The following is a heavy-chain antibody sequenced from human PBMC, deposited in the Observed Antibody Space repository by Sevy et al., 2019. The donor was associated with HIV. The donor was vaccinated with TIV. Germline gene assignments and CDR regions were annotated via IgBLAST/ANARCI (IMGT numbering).Heavy chain of an antibody. CDR1: GFTFSSSA. D-gene: IGHD4-4*01. J-gene: IGHJ3*02. CDR2: TSYSGGNT. V-gene: IGHV3-23*01. CDR3: AKRGESSNWYTHAFDI. Sequence: GGSLRLSCAASGFTFSSSAMTWVRQAPGKGLEWVSSTSYSGGNTNYADSVKGRFTISRDNSKNTVHLQMNSLRVEDTAVYFCAKRGESSNWYTHAFDIWGQGTMVTVSS.